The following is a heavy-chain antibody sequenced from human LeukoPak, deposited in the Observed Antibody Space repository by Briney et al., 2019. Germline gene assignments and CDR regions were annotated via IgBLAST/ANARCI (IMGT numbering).Heavy chain of an antibody. D-gene: IGHD6-19*01. V-gene: IGHV4-59*01. CDR3: ARDGRIAVAGFYYYYGMDV. CDR1: GGSISTYY. J-gene: IGHJ6*02. CDR2: IYYGGST. Sequence: SETLSLTCTVSGGSISTYYWSWIRQPPGKGLEWIGYIYYGGSTNYNPSLKSRVTISVDTSKNQFSLKLSSVTAADTAMYYCARDGRIAVAGFYYYYGMDVRGQGTTVTVSS.